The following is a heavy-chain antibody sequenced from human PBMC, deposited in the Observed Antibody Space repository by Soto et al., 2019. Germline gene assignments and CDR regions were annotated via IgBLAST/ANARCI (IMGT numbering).Heavy chain of an antibody. Sequence: EVQLVESGGGLVKPGGSLRLSCAASGFTFNTYDMNWVRQAPGKGLEWVSSITTSSAYIYYADSLKGRITISRDNAKNSLFLQMNSLRAEDKAVYYCVRSGTASLLRHSWFDTWGQGTLVTVSS. V-gene: IGHV3-21*01. CDR2: ITTSSAYI. CDR1: GFTFNTYD. D-gene: IGHD2-21*01. J-gene: IGHJ5*02. CDR3: VRSGTASLLRHSWFDT.